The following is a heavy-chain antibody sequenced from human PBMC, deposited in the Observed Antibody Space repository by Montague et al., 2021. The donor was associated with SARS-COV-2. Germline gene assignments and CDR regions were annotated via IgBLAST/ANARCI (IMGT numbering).Heavy chain of an antibody. Sequence: SETLSLTCAVHGGSLSTYSWNWIRQPPGKGLEWIGEIHHGGSTNYNPSLKSRVTISPDTSKNQFSLKLTSVAAADTAVYYCARLGDGVVPSPILGVGPYYSYYYMDVWGKGTTVTVSS. CDR1: GGSLSTYS. V-gene: IGHV4-34*01. J-gene: IGHJ6*03. D-gene: IGHD3-10*01. CDR2: IHHGGST. CDR3: ARLGDGVVPSPILGVGPYYSYYYMDV.